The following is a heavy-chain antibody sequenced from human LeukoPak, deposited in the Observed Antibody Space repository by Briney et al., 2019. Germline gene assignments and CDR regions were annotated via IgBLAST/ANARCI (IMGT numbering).Heavy chain of an antibody. CDR3: AKGSDFWSGYSYYFDY. V-gene: IGHV3-23*01. Sequence: GGSLRLSCAASGFTFSSYAMSWVRQAPGKGLEWVSAISGSGGSTYYADSVKGRFTISRDNSKNTLCLQMNSLRAEDTAVYYCAKGSDFWSGYSYYFDYWGQGTLVTVSS. CDR1: GFTFSSYA. J-gene: IGHJ4*02. D-gene: IGHD3-3*01. CDR2: ISGSGGST.